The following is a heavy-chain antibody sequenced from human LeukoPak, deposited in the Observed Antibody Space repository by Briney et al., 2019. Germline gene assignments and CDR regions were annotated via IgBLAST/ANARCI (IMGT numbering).Heavy chain of an antibody. Sequence: GRSLRLSCAASGFMFSSYAMHWVRQAPGKRLEWVAVVSYDGSNKYYAESVKGRFTISRDNSKNTLYLQMNSLRAEDTAVYYCAREGDVDPCIDYWGQGTLVTVSS. CDR3: AREGDVDPCIDY. D-gene: IGHD3-16*01. V-gene: IGHV3-30-3*01. J-gene: IGHJ4*02. CDR2: VSYDGSNK. CDR1: GFMFSSYA.